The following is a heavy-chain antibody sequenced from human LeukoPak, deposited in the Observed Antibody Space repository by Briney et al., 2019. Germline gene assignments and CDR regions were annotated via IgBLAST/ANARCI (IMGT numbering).Heavy chain of an antibody. V-gene: IGHV1-18*01. D-gene: IGHD1-26*01. CDR1: IYTFTSYG. CDR2: ISAYNGNT. J-gene: IGHJ4*02. Sequence: ASVTVSCKASIYTFTSYGVSWVRQAPGQGLEWVGWISAYNGNTNYAQKLQGRVTMTTDTSTSTAYMELRSLRSDDTAVYYCASLVGSYVYWGQGTLVTVSS. CDR3: ASLVGSYVY.